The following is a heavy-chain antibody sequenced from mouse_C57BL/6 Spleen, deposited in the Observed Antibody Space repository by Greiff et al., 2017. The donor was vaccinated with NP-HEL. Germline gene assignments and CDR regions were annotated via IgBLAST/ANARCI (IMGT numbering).Heavy chain of an antibody. CDR3: ASYGSSAY. V-gene: IGHV1-26*01. Sequence: EVQLQQSGPELVKPGASVKISCKASGYTFTDYYMNWVKQSHGKSLEWIGDINPNNGGTSYNQKFKGKATLTVDKSSSTAYMELRSLTSEDSAVYYCASYGSSAYWGQGTLVTVSA. D-gene: IGHD1-1*01. J-gene: IGHJ3*01. CDR1: GYTFTDYY. CDR2: INPNNGGT.